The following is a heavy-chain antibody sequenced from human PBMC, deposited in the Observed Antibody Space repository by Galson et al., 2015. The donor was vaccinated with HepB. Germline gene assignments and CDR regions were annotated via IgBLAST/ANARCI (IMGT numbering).Heavy chain of an antibody. J-gene: IGHJ4*02. CDR3: VRGGWYFDY. CDR2: IKQDGSEK. CDR1: GFTFTSHW. D-gene: IGHD6-19*01. Sequence: SLRLSCAASGFTFTSHWMSWVRQAPGKGLEWVANIKQDGSEKYYVDSMKGRFTISRDNVENSLYLQINSLRVEDTAVYYCVRGGWYFDYWGQGTLVTVSS. V-gene: IGHV3-7*01.